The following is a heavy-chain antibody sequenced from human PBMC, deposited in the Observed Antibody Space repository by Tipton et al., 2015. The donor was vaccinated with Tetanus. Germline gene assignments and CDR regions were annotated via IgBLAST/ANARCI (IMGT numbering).Heavy chain of an antibody. Sequence: QSGAEVKKPGSSVKVSCKASGGTFTNYALSWVRQAPGQGLEWVGGITPIFGTTNSAPKFQGRVTITADESTNTAYMELSSLISEDTAVYFCARLVKQWLVPEDYWGQGTLITVSS. V-gene: IGHV1-69*01. J-gene: IGHJ4*02. CDR3: ARLVKQWLVPEDY. D-gene: IGHD6-19*01. CDR1: GGTFTNYA. CDR2: ITPIFGTT.